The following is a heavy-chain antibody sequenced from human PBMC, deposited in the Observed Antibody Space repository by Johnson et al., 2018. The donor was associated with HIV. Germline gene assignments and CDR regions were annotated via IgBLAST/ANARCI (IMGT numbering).Heavy chain of an antibody. V-gene: IGHV3-9*01. CDR2: ISWNSGSI. D-gene: IGHD7-27*01. J-gene: IGHJ3*02. Sequence: VQLVESGGGVVQPGRSLRLSCAASGFTFDDYAMHWVRQAPGKGLEWVSGISWNSGSIGYADSVKGRFTISRDNSKNTLYLQMNSLRAEDTAVYYCAKGLNWGGDAFDIWGQGTMVTVSS. CDR1: GFTFDDYA. CDR3: AKGLNWGGDAFDI.